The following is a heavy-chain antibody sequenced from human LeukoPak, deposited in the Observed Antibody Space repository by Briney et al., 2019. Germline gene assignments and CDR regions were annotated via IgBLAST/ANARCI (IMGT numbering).Heavy chain of an antibody. CDR1: GGSISSYY. CDR3: AGVSVYCSSTSCYRGHGMDV. J-gene: IGHJ6*02. V-gene: IGHV4-4*07. D-gene: IGHD2-2*02. Sequence: SETLSLTCTVSGGSISSYYWSWIRQPAGKGLEWIGRIYTSGSTNYNPSLKSRVTMSVDTSKNQFSLKLSSVTAADTAVYYCAGVSVYCSSTSCYRGHGMDVWGQGTTVTVSS. CDR2: IYTSGST.